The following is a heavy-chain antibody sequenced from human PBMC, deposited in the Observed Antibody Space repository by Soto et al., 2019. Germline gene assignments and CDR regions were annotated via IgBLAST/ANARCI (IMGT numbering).Heavy chain of an antibody. CDR1: RYTFTSYD. Sequence: QVQLVQSGAEVKRPGASVRVSCRASRYTFTSYDIYWVRQAPGQGLEWMGWIKTDSGDTDYAQNFQGRVTMNRDTSINTAYMELNNLVSDDTAVYYCARRSSTYLNEIIYDPWGQGTLVTVSS. V-gene: IGHV1-2*02. D-gene: IGHD3-10*01. J-gene: IGHJ5*02. CDR3: ARRSSTYLNEIIYDP. CDR2: IKTDSGDT.